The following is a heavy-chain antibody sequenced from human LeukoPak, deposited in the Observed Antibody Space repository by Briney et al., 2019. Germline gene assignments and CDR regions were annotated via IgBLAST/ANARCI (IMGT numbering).Heavy chain of an antibody. CDR1: GGSFSGYY. Sequence: SETLSLTCAVCGGSFSGYYWSWIRQPPGKGLEWIGEINHSGSTNYNPSLKSRVTISVDTSKNQFSLRLTSVTAADTAVYYCARARELDYWGQGTLVTVSS. J-gene: IGHJ4*02. V-gene: IGHV4-34*01. CDR3: ARARELDY. CDR2: INHSGST.